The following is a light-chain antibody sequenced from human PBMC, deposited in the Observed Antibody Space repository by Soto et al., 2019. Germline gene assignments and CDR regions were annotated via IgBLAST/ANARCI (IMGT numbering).Light chain of an antibody. CDR3: QQYNTYPWT. CDR1: QSISSG. J-gene: IGKJ1*01. Sequence: DIQMTQSPSTLSAYVGDRVTTTCRASQSISSGLAWYQQKPGKAPKLLIYAASSLQSGVPSRFSGSGSGTEFTLTISSLQPDDFAAYYCQQYNTYPWTFGQGTKVDIK. CDR2: AAS. V-gene: IGKV1-5*01.